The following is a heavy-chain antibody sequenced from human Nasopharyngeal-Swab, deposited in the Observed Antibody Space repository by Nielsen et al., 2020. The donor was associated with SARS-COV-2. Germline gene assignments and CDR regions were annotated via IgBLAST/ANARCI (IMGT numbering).Heavy chain of an antibody. CDR2: IYSGGST. V-gene: IGHV3-53*01. J-gene: IGHJ3*02. Sequence: LSLTCAASGFPVSSNYMSWVRQAPGKGLEWVSVIYSGGSTYYADSVKGRFTISRDNSKNTLYLQMNSLRAEDTAVYYCARDVVVTAMGAFDIWGQGTMVTVSS. D-gene: IGHD2-21*02. CDR1: GFPVSSNY. CDR3: ARDVVVTAMGAFDI.